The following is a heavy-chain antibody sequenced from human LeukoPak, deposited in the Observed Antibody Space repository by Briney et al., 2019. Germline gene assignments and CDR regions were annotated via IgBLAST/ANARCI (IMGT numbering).Heavy chain of an antibody. CDR3: AGDLGLYSGYDEGDY. J-gene: IGHJ4*02. V-gene: IGHV4-59*01. D-gene: IGHD5-12*01. CDR2: IYYSGST. Sequence: SETLSLTCTVSGGSISSYYWSWIRQPPGKGLEWIGYIYYSGSTNYNPSLKSRVTISVDTSKNQFSLKLSSVTAADTAVYYCAGDLGLYSGYDEGDYWGQGTLVTVSS. CDR1: GGSISSYY.